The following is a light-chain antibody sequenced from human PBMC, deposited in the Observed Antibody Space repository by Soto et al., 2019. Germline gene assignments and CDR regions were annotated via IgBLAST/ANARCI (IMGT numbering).Light chain of an antibody. CDR2: AAS. CDR1: QTIHNY. J-gene: IGKJ2*01. V-gene: IGKV1-39*01. CDR3: QESFSPLYT. Sequence: DIQLTQSPSSLSTSVGDRVTITCWASQTIHNYLNWYQQTPGKAPKLLIYAASNLRGGVPSRFSGGGSGTDFTLTISSLQPEDFATYYCQESFSPLYTFGQGTMLDI.